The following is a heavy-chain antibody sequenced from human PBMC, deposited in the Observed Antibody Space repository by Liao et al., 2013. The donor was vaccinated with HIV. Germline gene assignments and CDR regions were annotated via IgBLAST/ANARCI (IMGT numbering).Heavy chain of an antibody. Sequence: QVQLQQWGAGLLKPSETLSLTCAVYGGSFSGYYWSWIRQPPGKGLEWIGEINHSGSTNYNPSLKSRVTLSVDRSKNQFSLKLSSVTAADTAVYYCARLDSTIFGVVILRDYWGQGTLVTVSS. CDR1: GGSFSGYY. CDR2: INHSGST. D-gene: IGHD3-3*01. V-gene: IGHV4-34*01. CDR3: ARLDSTIFGVVILRDY. J-gene: IGHJ4*02.